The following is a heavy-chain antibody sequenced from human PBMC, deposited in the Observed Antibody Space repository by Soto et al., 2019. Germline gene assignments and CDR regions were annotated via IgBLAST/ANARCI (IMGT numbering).Heavy chain of an antibody. Sequence: ASVKVSCKASGYTFTSYGISWFRQAPGQGLEWMGWISAYNGNRNYAQKLQGRVTMTTDTSTSTAYMELRSLRSDDTAVYYCARVTYSSSSEYYYYYGMDLWGQGTKATVSS. CDR1: GYTFTSYG. CDR2: ISAYNGNR. D-gene: IGHD6-6*01. V-gene: IGHV1-18*04. J-gene: IGHJ6*02. CDR3: ARVTYSSSSEYYYYYGMDL.